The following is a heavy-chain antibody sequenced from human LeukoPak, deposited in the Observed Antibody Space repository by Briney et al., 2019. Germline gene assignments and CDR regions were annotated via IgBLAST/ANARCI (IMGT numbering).Heavy chain of an antibody. CDR2: IYPADSDT. V-gene: IGHV5-51*01. J-gene: IGHJ5*02. CDR1: GYSFTSYW. CDR3: ARAPRGKQLVPNTNWFGP. Sequence: GASLKISCKGSGYSFTSYWIGWGRQLPGKGLEWMGIIYPADSDTRYSPSFQGQATISADKSISTAYLQWSSLKASDTAMYYCARAPRGKQLVPNTNWFGPWGQGTLVTDSS. D-gene: IGHD6-6*01.